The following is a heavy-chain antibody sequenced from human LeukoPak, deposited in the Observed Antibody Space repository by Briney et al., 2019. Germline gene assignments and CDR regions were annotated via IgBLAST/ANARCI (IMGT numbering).Heavy chain of an antibody. CDR1: GYTFTSYD. J-gene: IGHJ4*02. Sequence: ASVKVSCKASGYTFTSYDINWVRQATGQGLEWMGWINPNSGGTNYAQKFQGRVTMTRDTSISTAYMELSRLRSDDTAVYYCARERAGSGYDYWGQGTLVTVSS. CDR2: INPNSGGT. CDR3: ARERAGSGYDY. D-gene: IGHD3-22*01. V-gene: IGHV1-2*02.